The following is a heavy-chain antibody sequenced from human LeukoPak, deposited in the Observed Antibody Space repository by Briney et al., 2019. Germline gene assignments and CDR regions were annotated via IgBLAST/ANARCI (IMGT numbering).Heavy chain of an antibody. CDR3: ARDGYSGSYYRLYYFFMDV. J-gene: IGHJ6*03. V-gene: IGHV3-23*01. D-gene: IGHD1-26*01. CDR1: GFTFSSYA. CDR2: MSGSGGST. Sequence: GVSLRLSCAASGFTFSSYAMSWVRQAPGKGLEWVSTMSGSGGSTYYADSVKGRFTISRDNSENTLYLQMNSLRGEDTAVYYCARDGYSGSYYRLYYFFMDVWGKGTTVTVSS.